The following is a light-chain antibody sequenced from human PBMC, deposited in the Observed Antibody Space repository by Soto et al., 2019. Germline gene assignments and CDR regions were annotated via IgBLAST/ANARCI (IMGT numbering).Light chain of an antibody. CDR2: EVT. CDR1: SSDVGGYDY. V-gene: IGLV2-14*01. CDR3: TSYTRSTTVV. J-gene: IGLJ3*02. Sequence: QSVLTQPASVSGSPGQSITISCTGTSSDVGGYDYVSWYQQHPGVAPKLIIYEVTHRPSGVSNRFSGSKSGDTASLTISGLQAEDESHYYCTSYTRSTTVVFGGGTKATV.